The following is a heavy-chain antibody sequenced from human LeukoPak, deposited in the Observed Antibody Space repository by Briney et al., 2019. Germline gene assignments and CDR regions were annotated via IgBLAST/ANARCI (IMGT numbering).Heavy chain of an antibody. CDR1: GFTFSSYA. CDR3: ARGHIPAAPYNWFDP. V-gene: IGHV3-30*04. D-gene: IGHD2-2*01. J-gene: IGHJ5*02. CDR2: ISSDAKNK. Sequence: AGGSLRLSCAASGFTFSSYAMNWVRQTPGTGLEWVAVISSDAKNKYYADSVKGRFTISRDNAKNTLYLQMNSLRHEDTAVYYRARGHIPAAPYNWFDPWGEGNLVTVSS.